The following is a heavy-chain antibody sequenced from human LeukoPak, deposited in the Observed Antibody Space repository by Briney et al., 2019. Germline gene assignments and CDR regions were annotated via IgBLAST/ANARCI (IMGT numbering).Heavy chain of an antibody. Sequence: PGGSLRLSCAASGSTFSTYWMSWVRQAPGKGLEWVANIKEDGSEKYYGDSVKGRFTISRDNAKNSLYLQMNSLRAVDTAVYYCARDSSGYQWGQGTLVTVSS. CDR2: IKEDGSEK. J-gene: IGHJ4*02. CDR1: GSTFSTYW. CDR3: ARDSSGYQ. D-gene: IGHD3-22*01. V-gene: IGHV3-7*01.